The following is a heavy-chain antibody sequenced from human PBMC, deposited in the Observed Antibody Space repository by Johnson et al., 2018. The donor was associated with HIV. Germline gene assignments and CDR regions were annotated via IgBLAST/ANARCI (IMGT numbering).Heavy chain of an antibody. CDR3: AKDEDSSSSFAFDI. D-gene: IGHD6-6*01. V-gene: IGHV3-NL1*01. CDR1: GFTFSTYA. J-gene: IGHJ3*02. Sequence: QVQLVESGGGVVQPGRSLRLSCVASGFTFSTYAMHWVRQAPGKGLEWVSVVSSGGTSYYADSVKGRFTVSRDNSKNTLYLQMSCLRAEDTALYYCAKDEDSSSSFAFDIWGQGKMVTVSS. CDR2: VSSGGTS.